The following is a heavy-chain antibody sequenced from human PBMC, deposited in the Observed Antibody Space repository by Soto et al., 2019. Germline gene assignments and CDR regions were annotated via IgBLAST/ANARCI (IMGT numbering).Heavy chain of an antibody. CDR2: IYHTGNA. CDR3: ARDYFDSSDYTTNWFDP. D-gene: IGHD3-22*01. CDR1: GDSISNSRFY. Sequence: SETLSLTCGVSGDSISNSRFYWAWIRQPPGEGLEWIGSIYHTGNAYYNPSLKSRVTISVDTSRNQFSLKVTSVTAADTALYYCARDYFDSSDYTTNWFDPWGQGTLVTVSS. V-gene: IGHV4-39*01. J-gene: IGHJ5*02.